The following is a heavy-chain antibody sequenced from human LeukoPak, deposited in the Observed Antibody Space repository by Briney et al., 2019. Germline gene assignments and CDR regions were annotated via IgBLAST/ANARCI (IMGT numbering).Heavy chain of an antibody. CDR2: ISWNSGSI. D-gene: IGHD6-19*01. Sequence: PGGSLRLSCAASGFTFDDYAMHWVRQAPGKGLEWVSGISWNSGSIGYADSVKGRFTISRDNSKNTLYLQINSLRAEDTAVHYCAKDHLPGIVVADRDYWGQGTLVTVSS. CDR3: AKDHLPGIVVADRDY. V-gene: IGHV3-9*01. CDR1: GFTFDDYA. J-gene: IGHJ4*02.